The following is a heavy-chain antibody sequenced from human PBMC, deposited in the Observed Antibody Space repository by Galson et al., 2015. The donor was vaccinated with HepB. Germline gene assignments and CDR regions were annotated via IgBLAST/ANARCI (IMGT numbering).Heavy chain of an antibody. V-gene: IGHV3-30-3*01. CDR1: GFTFSSYA. CDR2: ILYDGSNK. Sequence: SLRLSCAASGFTFSSYAMHWVRQAPGKGLEWVAIILYDGSNKYYADSVKGRFTISRDNSKNTLYLQMNSLRPEDTAVYYCARELVDPLQRSFDYWGQGTLVTVSS. D-gene: IGHD2-2*01. J-gene: IGHJ4*02. CDR3: ARELVDPLQRSFDY.